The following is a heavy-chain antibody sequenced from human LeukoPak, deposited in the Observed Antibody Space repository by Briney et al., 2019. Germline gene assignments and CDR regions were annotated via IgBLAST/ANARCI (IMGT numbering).Heavy chain of an antibody. J-gene: IGHJ4*02. CDR1: GFTFSSYS. CDR3: ARALAVAGTEYFDY. CDR2: ISSSSSTI. Sequence: GGSLRLSCAASGFTFSSYSMNWVRQAPGKGLEWVSYISSSSSTIYYADSVKGRFTISRDNAKNSLYLQMNSLRAEDTAVYYCARALAVAGTEYFDYWGQGTLVTVSS. V-gene: IGHV3-48*04. D-gene: IGHD6-19*01.